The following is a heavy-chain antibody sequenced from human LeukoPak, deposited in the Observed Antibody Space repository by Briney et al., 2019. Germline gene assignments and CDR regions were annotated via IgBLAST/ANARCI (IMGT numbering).Heavy chain of an antibody. D-gene: IGHD5-18*01. CDR1: GFTFRSYS. CDR2: VSTGSNTL. Sequence: GGSLRLSCAASGFTFRSYSFNWVRQAPGEGLEWVSYVSTGSNTLYYAASVKGRFTISRDDDKNLVYLQMNSLRAEDTGVYFCARGYRFFDSWGQGTLATTSS. J-gene: IGHJ5*01. CDR3: ARGYRFFDS. V-gene: IGHV3-48*01.